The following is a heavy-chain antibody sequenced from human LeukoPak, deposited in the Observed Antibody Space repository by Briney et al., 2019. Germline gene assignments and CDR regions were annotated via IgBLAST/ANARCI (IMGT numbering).Heavy chain of an antibody. CDR3: ARDQLRFLEWLLSPGDYYMDV. J-gene: IGHJ6*03. Sequence: GGSLRLSYAASGFTFSDYYMSWIRQAPGKGLEWVSYISSSGSTIYYADSVKGRFTISRDNAKNSLYLQMNSLRAEDTAVYYCARDQLRFLEWLLSPGDYYMDVWGKGTTVTVSS. V-gene: IGHV3-11*01. CDR1: GFTFSDYY. D-gene: IGHD3-3*01. CDR2: ISSSGSTI.